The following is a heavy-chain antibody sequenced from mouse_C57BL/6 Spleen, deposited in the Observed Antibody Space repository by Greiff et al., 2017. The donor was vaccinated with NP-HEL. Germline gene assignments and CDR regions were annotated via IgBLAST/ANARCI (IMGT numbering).Heavy chain of an antibody. V-gene: IGHV2-5*01. CDR1: GFSLTSYG. CDR3: AKEDYGNYEAMDD. D-gene: IGHD2-1*01. CDR2: IWRGGST. J-gene: IGHJ4*01. Sequence: QVQLKESGPGLVQPSQSLSITCTVSGFSLTSYGVHWVRQSPGKGLEWLGVIWRGGSTDYNAAFMSRLSITKDNSKSQVFFKMNSLQADDTAIYYCAKEDYGNYEAMDDWGQGTSVTVSS.